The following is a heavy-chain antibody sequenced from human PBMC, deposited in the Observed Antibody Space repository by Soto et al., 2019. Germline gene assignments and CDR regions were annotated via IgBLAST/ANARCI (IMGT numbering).Heavy chain of an antibody. V-gene: IGHV3-21*01. CDR3: ARDRYYYDSSGSPKPFDI. CDR2: ISSSSGHI. J-gene: IGHJ3*02. D-gene: IGHD3-22*01. CDR1: GFTFSRFN. Sequence: GGSLRLSCAASGFTFSRFNVNWVRQAPGKGLEWVSSISSSSGHIYHADSVKGRFAISRDNAKNSLFLQMNSLGAEDTAVYYCARDRYYYDSSGSPKPFDIWGQGTKVTVSS.